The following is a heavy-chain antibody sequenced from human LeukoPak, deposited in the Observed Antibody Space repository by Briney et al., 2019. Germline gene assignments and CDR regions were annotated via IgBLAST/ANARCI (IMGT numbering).Heavy chain of an antibody. CDR2: IYTSGST. V-gene: IGHV4-61*02. J-gene: IGHJ1*01. D-gene: IGHD2-15*01. Sequence: SQTLSLTCTVSGGSISSGSYYWSWIRQPAGKGLEWIGRIYTSGSTNYNPSLKSRVTISVDTSKNQFSLKLSSVTAADTAVYYCARRTYSGNFQHWGQGTLVTVSS. CDR1: GGSISSGSYY. CDR3: ARRTYSGNFQH.